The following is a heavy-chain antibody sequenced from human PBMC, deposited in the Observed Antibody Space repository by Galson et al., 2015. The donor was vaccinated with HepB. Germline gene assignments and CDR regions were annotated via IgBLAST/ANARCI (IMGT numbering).Heavy chain of an antibody. J-gene: IGHJ6*03. CDR3: ARDGVTTAHYYYYYMDV. CDR2: INPTGGST. D-gene: IGHD3-22*01. V-gene: IGHV1-46*01. CDR1: GYTFTSYY. Sequence: QSGAEVKKPGESLKISCKASGYTFTSYYMHWVRQAPGQGLEYMGIINPTGGSTAYPQKFRGRVTMTRDTSTSTVYMELSRLTSEDTAVYYCARDGVTTAHYYYYYMDVWGKGTTVTVSS.